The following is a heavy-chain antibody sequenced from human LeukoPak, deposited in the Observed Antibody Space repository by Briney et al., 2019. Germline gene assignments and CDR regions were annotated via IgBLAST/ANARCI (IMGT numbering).Heavy chain of an antibody. V-gene: IGHV3-53*05. Sequence: GGSLRLSCAASGFTVSSNYMSWVRQAPGKGLEWVSVIYSGGSTYYADSVKGRFTISRDNAKNSLYLQMNSLRAEDTALYYCAKDGRAFDSSGFDYWGQGTLVTVSS. D-gene: IGHD3-22*01. CDR2: IYSGGST. J-gene: IGHJ4*02. CDR3: AKDGRAFDSSGFDY. CDR1: GFTVSSNY.